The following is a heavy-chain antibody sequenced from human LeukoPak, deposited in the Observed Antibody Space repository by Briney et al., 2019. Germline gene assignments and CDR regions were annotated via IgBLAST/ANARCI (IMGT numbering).Heavy chain of an antibody. CDR1: GFTFSSYE. J-gene: IGHJ6*03. CDR2: ISSSGSTI. Sequence: PGGSLRLSCAASGFTFSSYEMNWVRQAPGKGLEWVSYISSSGSTIYYADSEKGRFTISRDNAKNSLYLQMNSLRAEDTAVYYCARDKGSGGTTDYYYMDVWGKGTTVTVSS. D-gene: IGHD1-1*01. V-gene: IGHV3-48*03. CDR3: ARDKGSGGTTDYYYMDV.